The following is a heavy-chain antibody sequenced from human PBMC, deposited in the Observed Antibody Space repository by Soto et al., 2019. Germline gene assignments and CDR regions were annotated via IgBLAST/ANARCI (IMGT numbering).Heavy chain of an antibody. CDR2: TYYSGST. J-gene: IGHJ6*02. Sequence: SETLSLTCTVSGGSISSYYWSWIRQPPGKGLEWIGYTYYSGSTNYNPSLKSRVTISVDTSKNQFSLKLSSVTAADTAVYYCARDHCSSTSCYAGGNYYYGMDVWGQGTTVTVSS. CDR3: ARDHCSSTSCYAGGNYYYGMDV. D-gene: IGHD2-2*01. CDR1: GGSISSYY. V-gene: IGHV4-59*01.